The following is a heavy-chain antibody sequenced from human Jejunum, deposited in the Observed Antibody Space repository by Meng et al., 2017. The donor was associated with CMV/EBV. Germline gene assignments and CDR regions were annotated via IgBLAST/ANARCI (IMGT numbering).Heavy chain of an antibody. CDR2: MKTDGSEK. J-gene: IGHJ4*02. CDR1: GFIFRNYW. CDR3: ARGNALDY. V-gene: IGHV3-7*01. Sequence: SCAASGFIFRNYWMSWARRAPGRGLEWVASMKTDGSEKYYVDSVKGRFTMSRDNAKNSLYLQMNSLRAEDTAVYYCARGNALDYWALGTLVTVSS.